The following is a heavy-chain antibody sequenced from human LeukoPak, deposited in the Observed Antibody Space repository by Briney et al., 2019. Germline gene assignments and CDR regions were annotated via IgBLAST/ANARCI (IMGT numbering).Heavy chain of an antibody. Sequence: ASVKVSCKVSGYTLTELSMHWVRQAPGKGLEWMGGFDPEDGETIYAQKFQGGVTMTEDTSTDTAYMELSSLRSEDTAVYYCATALGDFWSGYTLYYSDSWGQGTLVTVSS. D-gene: IGHD3-3*01. V-gene: IGHV1-24*01. CDR2: FDPEDGET. CDR3: ATALGDFWSGYTLYYSDS. J-gene: IGHJ4*02. CDR1: GYTLTELS.